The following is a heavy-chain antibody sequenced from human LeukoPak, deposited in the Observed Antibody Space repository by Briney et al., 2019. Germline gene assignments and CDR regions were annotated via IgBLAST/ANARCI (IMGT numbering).Heavy chain of an antibody. V-gene: IGHV3-66*01. J-gene: IGHJ3*02. Sequence: GGSLRLSCRPSGFTVSGNYMTWVRQAPGKGLEWVSLIYSGGNTYFADSVNGRFTISRDNPKNTLYLQMSSLRGEDTAVYYCARDRSYYDILTGYYIGNAFDIWGQGTMVTVSS. CDR2: IYSGGNT. CDR1: GFTVSGNY. CDR3: ARDRSYYDILTGYYIGNAFDI. D-gene: IGHD3-9*01.